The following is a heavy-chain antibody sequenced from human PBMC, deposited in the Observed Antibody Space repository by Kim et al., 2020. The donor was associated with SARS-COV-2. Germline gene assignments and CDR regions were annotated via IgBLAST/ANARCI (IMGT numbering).Heavy chain of an antibody. V-gene: IGHV3-43*01. CDR3: ARDMIYGDVVGVGPDY. CDR2: ISWDGGST. J-gene: IGHJ4*02. Sequence: GGSLRLSCAASGFTFDDYTMHWVRQAPGKGLEWVSLISWDGGSTYYADSVKGRFTISRDNSKNSLYLQMNSLRTEDTALYYCARDMIYGDVVGVGPDYWGQGTLVTVSS. D-gene: IGHD4-17*01. CDR1: GFTFDDYT.